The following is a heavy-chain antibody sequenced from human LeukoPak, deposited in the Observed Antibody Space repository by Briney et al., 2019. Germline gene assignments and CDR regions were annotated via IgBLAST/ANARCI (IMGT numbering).Heavy chain of an antibody. Sequence: SETLSLTCTVSGGSISSSSYYWGWIRQPPGKGLEWIGYIYYSGSTNYNPSLKSRVTISVDTSKNQFSLKLSSVTAADTAVYYCARDLTVGPTTDYFDYWGQGTLVTVSS. D-gene: IGHD1-26*01. CDR1: GGSISSSSYY. J-gene: IGHJ4*02. CDR2: IYYSGST. V-gene: IGHV4-61*01. CDR3: ARDLTVGPTTDYFDY.